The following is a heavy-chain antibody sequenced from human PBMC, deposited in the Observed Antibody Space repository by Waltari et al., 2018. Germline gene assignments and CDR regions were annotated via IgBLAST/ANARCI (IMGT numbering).Heavy chain of an antibody. CDR2: VSGYDGNT. CDR3: AHSDYRSSWYTMDV. D-gene: IGHD6-13*01. CDR1: GYTFISNG. Sequence: VKLVQSGGEVKKPGASVKVSCKASGYTFISNGISWVRQAPGQGLEWVGWVSGYDGNTKYARKFQVMVSLPADTATNTAYMELTSLTADDTAVYYCAHSDYRSSWYTMDVWGQGTTVSVSS. J-gene: IGHJ6*02. V-gene: IGHV1-18*01.